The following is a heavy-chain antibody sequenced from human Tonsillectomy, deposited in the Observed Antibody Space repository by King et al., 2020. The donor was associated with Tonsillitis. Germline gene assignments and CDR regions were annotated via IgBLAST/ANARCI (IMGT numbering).Heavy chain of an antibody. D-gene: IGHD2-21*01. CDR3: ASPFPVVKY. Sequence: QLQESGPGLVKPSETLSLTCTVSGGSISSYYWSWIRQPPGKGLEWIGYIFYSGSTNSNPSLKSRVTISVDTSKNQFSLKLSSVTAADTAVYYCASPFPVVKYWGQGTLVTVSS. V-gene: IGHV4-59*01. CDR2: IFYSGST. J-gene: IGHJ4*02. CDR1: GGSISSYY.